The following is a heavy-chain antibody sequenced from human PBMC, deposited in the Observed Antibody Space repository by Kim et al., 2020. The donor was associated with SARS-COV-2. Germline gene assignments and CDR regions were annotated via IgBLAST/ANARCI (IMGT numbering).Heavy chain of an antibody. D-gene: IGHD6-19*01. CDR3: ARTFSSGWAFFDY. CDR2: ISYSGCS. Sequence: SETLSLTCTVSGGFISSGGYYWRWIRQHPGKGLEWIGYISYSGCSYYNPSLRSRVTISEDTSKNQFSLKLASVTAADTAVYYCARTFSSGWAFFDYWGQGTLVTVSS. J-gene: IGHJ4*02. CDR1: GGFISSGGYY. V-gene: IGHV4-31*03.